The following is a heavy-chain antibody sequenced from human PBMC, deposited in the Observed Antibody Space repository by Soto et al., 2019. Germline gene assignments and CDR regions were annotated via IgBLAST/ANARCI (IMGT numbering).Heavy chain of an antibody. CDR1: GFTFSSYA. J-gene: IGHJ6*03. CDR2: ISGSGGST. Sequence: PGGSLRLSCAASGFTFSSYAMSWVRQAPGKGLEWVSAISGSGGSTYYADSVKGRFTISRDNSKNTLYLQMNSLRAEDTAVYYCAKVRALDYYYYMDVWGKGTTVTVSS. V-gene: IGHV3-23*01. CDR3: AKVRALDYYYYMDV.